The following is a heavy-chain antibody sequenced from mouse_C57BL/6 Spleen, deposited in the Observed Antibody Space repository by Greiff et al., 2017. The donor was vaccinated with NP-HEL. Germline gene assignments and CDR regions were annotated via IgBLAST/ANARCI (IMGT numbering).Heavy chain of an antibody. D-gene: IGHD2-5*01. CDR3: AKGYYSNYDYAMDY. CDR2: IYPGSGNT. V-gene: IGHV1-76*01. Sequence: QVQLQQSGAELVRPGASVKLSCKASGYTFTDYYINWVKQRPGQGLEWIARIYPGSGNTYYNEKFKGKATLTAEKSSSTAYMQLRSLTSEDSAVYCCAKGYYSNYDYAMDYWGQGTSVTVSS. J-gene: IGHJ4*01. CDR1: GYTFTDYY.